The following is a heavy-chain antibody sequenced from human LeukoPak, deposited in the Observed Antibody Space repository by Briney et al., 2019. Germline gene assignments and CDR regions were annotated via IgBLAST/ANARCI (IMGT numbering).Heavy chain of an antibody. CDR1: GYTFTGYY. D-gene: IGHD5-18*01. Sequence: ASVKVSCKASGYTFTGYYMHRVRQAPGQGLEWMGWINPNSGGTNYAQKFQGWVTMTGDTSISTAYMELSRLRSDDTAVYYCARAGYRGPFFDYWGQGTLVTVSS. J-gene: IGHJ4*02. CDR3: ARAGYRGPFFDY. V-gene: IGHV1-2*04. CDR2: INPNSGGT.